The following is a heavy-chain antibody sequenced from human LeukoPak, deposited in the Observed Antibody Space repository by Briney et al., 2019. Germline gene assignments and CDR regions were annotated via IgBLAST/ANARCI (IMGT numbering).Heavy chain of an antibody. Sequence: SETLSLTCAVSGYSISSGYYWGWIRQPPGKGLEWIGSIYHGGSTYYNPSLKSRVTISVDTSKNQFSLKLSSVTAADTAVYYCARLLGGVIVGNWFDPWGQGTLVTVSS. J-gene: IGHJ5*02. D-gene: IGHD3-16*02. CDR3: ARLLGGVIVGNWFDP. CDR2: IYHGGST. CDR1: GYSISSGYY. V-gene: IGHV4-38-2*01.